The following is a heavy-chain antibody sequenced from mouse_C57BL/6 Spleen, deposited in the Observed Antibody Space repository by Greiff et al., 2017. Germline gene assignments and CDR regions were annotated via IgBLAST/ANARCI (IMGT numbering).Heavy chain of an antibody. V-gene: IGHV1-62-3*01. Sequence: QVQLQQPGAELVKPGASVKLSCKASGYTFTSYWMHWVKQRPGRGLEWIGRIDPTGSATNYNEKFKGKATLTVDKPSSTAYMQLSSLKSEDSAVYDCERDYSDAGVFDYWGQGATLTVSS. CDR2: IDPTGSAT. D-gene: IGHD2-12*01. CDR1: GYTFTSYW. J-gene: IGHJ2*01. CDR3: ERDYSDAGVFDY.